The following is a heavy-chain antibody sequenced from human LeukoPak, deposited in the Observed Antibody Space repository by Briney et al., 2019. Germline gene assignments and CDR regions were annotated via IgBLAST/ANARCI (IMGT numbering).Heavy chain of an antibody. CDR3: ARGPRMYSSSRYFDY. CDR1: GGSFSGYY. J-gene: IGHJ4*02. D-gene: IGHD6-13*01. Sequence: SETLSLTCAVYGGSFSGYYWSWIRKPPGKGLEWIGEINHSGSTNYNPSLKSRVTISVDTSKNQFSLKLSSVTAADTAVYYCARGPRMYSSSRYFDYWGQGTLVTVSS. CDR2: INHSGST. V-gene: IGHV4-34*01.